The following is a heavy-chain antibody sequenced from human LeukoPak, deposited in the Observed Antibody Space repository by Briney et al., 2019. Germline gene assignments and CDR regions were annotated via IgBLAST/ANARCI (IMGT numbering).Heavy chain of an antibody. CDR2: INPNSGGT. CDR1: GYTFTGYY. Sequence: ASVKVSCKASGYTFTGYYMHWVRQAPGQGLEWMGWINPNSGGTNYAQKFQGRVTMTRDTSISTAYMELSRLRSDDTAVYYCARDWFVVVVAATQNGNWFDPWGQGTLVTVSS. V-gene: IGHV1-2*02. D-gene: IGHD2-15*01. CDR3: ARDWFVVVVAATQNGNWFDP. J-gene: IGHJ5*02.